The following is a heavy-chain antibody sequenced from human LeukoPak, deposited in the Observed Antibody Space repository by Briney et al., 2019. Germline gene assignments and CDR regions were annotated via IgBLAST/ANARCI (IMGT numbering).Heavy chain of an antibody. D-gene: IGHD3-22*01. Sequence: SETLSLTCTVSGYSISSGYYWGWIRQPPGKGLEWIGSIYDRGSTYYNPSLKSRVTISVDTSKNQFSLKLSSVTAADTAVYYCARVDTSYDSSGYPFDPWGQGTLVTVSS. V-gene: IGHV4-38-2*02. CDR3: ARVDTSYDSSGYPFDP. CDR1: GYSISSGYY. CDR2: IYDRGST. J-gene: IGHJ5*02.